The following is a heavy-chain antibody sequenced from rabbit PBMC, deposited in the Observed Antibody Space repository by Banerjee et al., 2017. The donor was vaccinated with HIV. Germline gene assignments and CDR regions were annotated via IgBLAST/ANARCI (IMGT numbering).Heavy chain of an antibody. CDR1: GVSFSFNSY. CDR2: IDTGSSGFT. Sequence: QEQLVESGGGLVKPGASLTLTCTASGVSFSFNSYMCWVRQAPGKGLEWIACIDTGSSGFTYFASWAKGRFTISKTSSTTVTLQMTSLTAADTATYFCARDSGSSFSSYGMDLWGQGTLVTVS. CDR3: ARDSGSSFSSYGMDL. V-gene: IGHV1S45*01. J-gene: IGHJ3*01. D-gene: IGHD8-1*01.